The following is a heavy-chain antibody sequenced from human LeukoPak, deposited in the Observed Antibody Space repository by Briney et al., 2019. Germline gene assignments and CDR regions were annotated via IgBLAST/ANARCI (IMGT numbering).Heavy chain of an antibody. CDR1: GFTFSSYA. Sequence: GGSLRLSCAASGFTFSSYAMHWVRQAPGKGLEWVAVISYDGSNNYYADSVKGRFTISRDNSKNTQYLQMNSLRAEDTAVYYCARSLRGYDILAGYSETDYFDYWGQGNLVTVSS. D-gene: IGHD3-9*01. CDR2: ISYDGSNN. J-gene: IGHJ4*02. CDR3: ARSLRGYDILAGYSETDYFDY. V-gene: IGHV3-30-3*01.